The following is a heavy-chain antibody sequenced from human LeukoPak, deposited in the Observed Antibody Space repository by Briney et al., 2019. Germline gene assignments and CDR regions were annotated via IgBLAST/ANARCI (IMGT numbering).Heavy chain of an antibody. CDR1: GFSFSSYV. CDR2: ISSSSSYI. J-gene: IGHJ6*02. V-gene: IGHV3-21*01. D-gene: IGHD6-19*01. Sequence: GGSLRLSCAASGFSFSSYVMNWVRQAPGKGLEWVSSISSSSSYIYYADSVKGRFTISRDNAKNSLYLQMNSLRAEDTAVYYCARTNSSGWLADYYYYYGMDVWGQGTTVTVSS. CDR3: ARTNSSGWLADYYYYYGMDV.